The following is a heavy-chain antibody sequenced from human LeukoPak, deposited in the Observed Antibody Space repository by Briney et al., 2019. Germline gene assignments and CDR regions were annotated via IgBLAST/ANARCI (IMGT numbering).Heavy chain of an antibody. Sequence: PSETLSLTSAVSGYSISSTYYWGWIRQPPGKGLEWIGSIHHSGRTYYNPSLKSRVTISADTSKNLFSLTMTSVTATDTAVYYCARGQSVPGTAYWGQGTLVTVSS. D-gene: IGHD1/OR15-1a*01. CDR3: ARGQSVPGTAY. CDR1: GYSISSTYY. V-gene: IGHV4-38-2*01. CDR2: IHHSGRT. J-gene: IGHJ4*02.